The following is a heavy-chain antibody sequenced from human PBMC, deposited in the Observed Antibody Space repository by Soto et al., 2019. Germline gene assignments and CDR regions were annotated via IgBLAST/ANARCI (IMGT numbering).Heavy chain of an antibody. J-gene: IGHJ4*02. D-gene: IGHD6-13*01. Sequence: QVQLVESGGGVVQPGRSLRLSCAASGFTFSTYGMHWVRQAPGKGLEWVAVTSYDGSDKYYADSVRGRFTVSRDNSKNTLYLQMSSLRPEDTAVYYCAKEADPFGGRAAAGTGRSFDYWGQGTLVTVSS. CDR2: TSYDGSDK. V-gene: IGHV3-30*18. CDR1: GFTFSTYG. CDR3: AKEADPFGGRAAAGTGRSFDY.